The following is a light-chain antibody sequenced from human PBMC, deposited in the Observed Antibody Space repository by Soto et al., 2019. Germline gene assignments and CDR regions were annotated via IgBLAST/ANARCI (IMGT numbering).Light chain of an antibody. J-gene: IGKJ1*01. CDR1: QSISSY. CDR3: QQYNSYSTWT. Sequence: DIQMTQYPSSLSGSVGDRVTITCRASQSISSYLNWYQQQPGKAPKLLIYDASSLESGVPSSFSGSGSGTEFTLPISSLQTDDFATYYCQQYNSYSTWTFGHGTKVDIK. V-gene: IGKV1-5*01. CDR2: DAS.